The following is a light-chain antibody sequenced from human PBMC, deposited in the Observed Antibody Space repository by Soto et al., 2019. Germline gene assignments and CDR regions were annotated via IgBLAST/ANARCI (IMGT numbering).Light chain of an antibody. CDR1: QTVRNNY. J-gene: IGKJ1*01. CDR2: DAS. Sequence: EIVLTQSPGTLSLSPGERATLSCRASQTVRNNYLAWYQQKPGQAPRLLIYDASSRATGIPDRFSGGGSGTDFTLTISSLEPEDFALYYCQQRSNWPPTFGQGTKVDIK. CDR3: QQRSNWPPT. V-gene: IGKV3D-20*02.